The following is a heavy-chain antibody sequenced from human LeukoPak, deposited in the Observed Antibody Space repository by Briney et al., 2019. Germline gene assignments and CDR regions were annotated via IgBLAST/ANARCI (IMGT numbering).Heavy chain of an antibody. D-gene: IGHD6-13*01. V-gene: IGHV4-4*02. CDR2: TYHSDYT. J-gene: IGHJ2*01. Sequence: SETLSLTCTVSGDSITSSHWWSWIRQSPGKGLEWIGNTYHSDYTNYNPSLKSRVTISVDTSKNQFSLKLSSVTAADTAVYYCARVYYSSSYDYWYFDLWGRGTLVTVSS. CDR3: ARVYYSSSYDYWYFDL. CDR1: GDSITSSHW.